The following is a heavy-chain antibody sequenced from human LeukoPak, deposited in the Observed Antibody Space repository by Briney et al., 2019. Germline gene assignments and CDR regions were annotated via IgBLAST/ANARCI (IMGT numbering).Heavy chain of an antibody. D-gene: IGHD5-24*01. Sequence: GGSLRLSCAASGFTFSSYAMSWVRQAPGKGLEWVSAISGSGGSTYYADSVKGRFTISRDNSKNTLFLQTNSMRAEDTAVYYCVKDKSEMETITRAFDFWGQGTMVTVSS. CDR1: GFTFSSYA. V-gene: IGHV3-23*01. CDR2: ISGSGGST. J-gene: IGHJ3*01. CDR3: VKDKSEMETITRAFDF.